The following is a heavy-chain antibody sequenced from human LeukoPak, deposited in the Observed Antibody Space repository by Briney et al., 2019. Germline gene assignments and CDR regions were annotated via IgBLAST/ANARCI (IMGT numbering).Heavy chain of an antibody. CDR3: AKDRGNYYGSGSYSYYYYGMDV. V-gene: IGHV3-43*02. J-gene: IGHJ6*02. D-gene: IGHD3-10*01. CDR2: ISGDGGST. CDR1: GFTFDDYA. Sequence: GGSLRLSCAASGFTFDDYAMHWVRQAPGKGLEWVSLISGDGGSTYYADSVKGRFTISRDNSKSSLYLQMNSLRTEDTALYYCAKDRGNYYGSGSYSYYYYGMDVWGQGTTVTVSS.